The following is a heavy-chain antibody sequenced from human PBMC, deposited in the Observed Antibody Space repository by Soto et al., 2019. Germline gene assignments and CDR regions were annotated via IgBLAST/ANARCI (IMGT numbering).Heavy chain of an antibody. CDR3: ARGTYGMDV. CDR2: IGASGSPI. D-gene: IGHD3-10*01. V-gene: IGHV3-11*01. J-gene: IGHJ6*02. Sequence: QMQLVQSGGGLVKPGGSLRLSCAASGFSFSDYYMSWIRRAPGKGLEWVSYIGASGSPIYFWDSVKGRFSISRDNTNNSLYLQMNSLRPDDTAVYYCARGTYGMDVWGQGTTVIGSS. CDR1: GFSFSDYY.